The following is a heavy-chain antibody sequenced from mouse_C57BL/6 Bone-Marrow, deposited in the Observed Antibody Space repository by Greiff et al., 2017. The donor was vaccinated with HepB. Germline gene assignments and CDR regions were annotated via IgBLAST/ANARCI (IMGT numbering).Heavy chain of an antibody. CDR2: IYPRSGNT. V-gene: IGHV1-81*01. D-gene: IGHD2-4*01. CDR1: GYTFTSYG. Sequence: QVHVKQSGAELARPGASVKLSCKASGYTFTSYGISWVKQRTGQGLEWIGEIYPRSGNTYYNEKFKGKATLTADKSSSTAYMELRSLTSEDSAVYFCARRDDYDVRDDWGQGTTLTVSS. J-gene: IGHJ2*01. CDR3: ARRDDYDVRDD.